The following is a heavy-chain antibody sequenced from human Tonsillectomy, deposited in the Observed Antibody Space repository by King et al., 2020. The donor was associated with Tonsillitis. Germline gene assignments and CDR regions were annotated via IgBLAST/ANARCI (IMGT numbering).Heavy chain of an antibody. Sequence: QLQESGPGLVKPSETLSRTCTVSGYSICSGYYWGWIRQPPGKGLEWIGSIYHSGSTHYNPSLKSRVTISVDTSKNQFSLKLSSVTAADTAVYYCARREQRTFDYWGQGPLVRVSS. V-gene: IGHV4-38-2*02. CDR2: IYHSGST. CDR1: GYSICSGYY. D-gene: IGHD6-25*01. CDR3: ARREQRTFDY. J-gene: IGHJ4*02.